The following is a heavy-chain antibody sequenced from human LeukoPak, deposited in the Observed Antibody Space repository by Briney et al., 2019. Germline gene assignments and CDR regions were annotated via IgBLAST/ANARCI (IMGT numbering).Heavy chain of an antibody. D-gene: IGHD5-18*01. V-gene: IGHV3-21*06. Sequence: GGSLRLSCAASGFTFSSYSLNWVRQAPGKGLEWVSCITSNIYTYYADSVRGRFTISRDNSQNSVYLVMNSLRAEDTAVHYCARERDTSMVALDSWGQGTLVTVSS. CDR3: ARERDTSMVALDS. CDR2: ITSNIYT. J-gene: IGHJ4*02. CDR1: GFTFSSYS.